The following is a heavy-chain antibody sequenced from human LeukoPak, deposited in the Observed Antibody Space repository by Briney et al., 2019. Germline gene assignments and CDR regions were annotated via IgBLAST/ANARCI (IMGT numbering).Heavy chain of an antibody. Sequence: GGSLRLSCAASGFTFSTYNMNWVRQAPGKGLEWVSYISSSSSTIYYADSVKGRSTVSRDNAKNSLYLQMNSLRDEDTAVYYCARDGIVGVTGFGSYWGQGTLVTVSS. CDR3: ARDGIVGVTGFGSY. V-gene: IGHV3-48*02. CDR2: ISSSSSTI. J-gene: IGHJ4*02. D-gene: IGHD1-26*01. CDR1: GFTFSTYN.